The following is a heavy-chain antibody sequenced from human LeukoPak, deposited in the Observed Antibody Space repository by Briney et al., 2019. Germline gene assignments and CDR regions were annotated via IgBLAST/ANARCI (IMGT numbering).Heavy chain of an antibody. CDR2: ISTSGST. V-gene: IGHV4-4*07. J-gene: IGHJ3*02. CDR1: GDSISIYY. Sequence: PSETLSLTCTVSGDSISIYYWSCIPHPAGKGLEWIGRISTSGSTNYNPSLKSRVTMSVETSNTQFSLKLSSVTAADTAVYYCARVSHYYDSSGYYYVRAFDIWGQGTMVTVSS. D-gene: IGHD3-22*01. CDR3: ARVSHYYDSSGYYYVRAFDI.